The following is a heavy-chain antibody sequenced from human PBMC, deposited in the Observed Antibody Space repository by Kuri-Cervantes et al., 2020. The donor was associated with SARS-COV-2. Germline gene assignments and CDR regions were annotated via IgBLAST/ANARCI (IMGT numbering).Heavy chain of an antibody. CDR3: ARAPNSRYCSSTSCYFDY. V-gene: IGHV1-2*02. CDR1: GYTFTGYY. Sequence: ASVKVSCKASGYTFTGYYMHWVRQAPGQGLEWMGWINPNSGGTNYAQKLQGRVTMTTDTSTSTAYMELRSLRSDDTAVYYCARAPNSRYCSSTSCYFDYWGQGTLVTVSS. CDR2: INPNSGGT. J-gene: IGHJ4*02. D-gene: IGHD2-2*01.